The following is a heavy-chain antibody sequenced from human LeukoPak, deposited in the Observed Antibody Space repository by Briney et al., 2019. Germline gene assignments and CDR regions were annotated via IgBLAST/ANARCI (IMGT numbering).Heavy chain of an antibody. Sequence: GGSLRLSCAASGFTFTNYAMNWVRQAPGKGLEWVSAISNSGSNTYYADSVKGRFTISRDNFKNTLYLQMYSLRAEDTAVYFCAKAPYANSWYLFEYWGQGTLVTVSS. CDR3: AKAPYANSWYLFEY. J-gene: IGHJ4*02. CDR2: ISNSGSNT. D-gene: IGHD6-13*01. CDR1: GFTFTNYA. V-gene: IGHV3-23*01.